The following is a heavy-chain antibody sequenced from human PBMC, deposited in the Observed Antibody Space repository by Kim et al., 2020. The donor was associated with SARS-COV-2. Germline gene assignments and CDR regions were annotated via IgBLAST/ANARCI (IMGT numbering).Heavy chain of an antibody. D-gene: IGHD6-25*01. CDR2: IYYSGST. CDR1: GGSISSYY. Sequence: SETLSLTCTVSGGSISSYYWSWIRQPPGKGLEWIGYIYYSGSTNYNPSLKSRLTISVDTTKNQFSLKLCSVTAADTALYYCARERRHSSGPNFDYWGQGT. J-gene: IGHJ4*02. V-gene: IGHV4-59*01. CDR3: ARERRHSSGPNFDY.